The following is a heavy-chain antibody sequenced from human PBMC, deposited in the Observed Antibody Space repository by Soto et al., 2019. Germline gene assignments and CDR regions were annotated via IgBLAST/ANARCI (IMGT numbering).Heavy chain of an antibody. D-gene: IGHD3-22*01. CDR2: MKSDGSGT. Sequence: EVQLVESGGGLVQRGGSLRLSCAASGFTFSSYWMHLVRQAPGKGLVWVSRMKSDGSGTIYADSVKGRLTISRDKAKNTLYLQMNSLRAEDTAVYYCARGDGDYYDGNGYLGRHWGQGTLVTVSP. J-gene: IGHJ4*02. V-gene: IGHV3-74*01. CDR1: GFTFSSYW. CDR3: ARGDGDYYDGNGYLGRH.